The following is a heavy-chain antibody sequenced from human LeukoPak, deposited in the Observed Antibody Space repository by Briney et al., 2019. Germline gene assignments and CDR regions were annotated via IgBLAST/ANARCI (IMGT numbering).Heavy chain of an antibody. CDR2: ISSSGSTI. CDR3: ARDSSDWYSGTGWFDP. V-gene: IGHV3-48*01. Sequence: PGGTLRLSCAASGFTFSSHGMSWVRQAPGKGLEWVSYISSSGSTIYYADSVKGRFTISRDNSKNTLYLQMNSLRAEDTAVYYCARDSSDWYSGTGWFDPWGQGTLVTVSS. J-gene: IGHJ5*02. CDR1: GFTFSSHG. D-gene: IGHD6-25*01.